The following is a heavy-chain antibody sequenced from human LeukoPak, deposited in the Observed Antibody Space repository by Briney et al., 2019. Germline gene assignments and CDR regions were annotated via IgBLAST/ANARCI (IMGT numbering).Heavy chain of an antibody. Sequence: ASVKVSCKASGYTFTGYYTHWVRQAPGQGLEWMGWINHNSGGTNYAQKFQGRVTMTRDTSITTAYLELSRLRSDDTAVYYCARIGYNHYFDYWGQGTLVTVSS. J-gene: IGHJ4*02. V-gene: IGHV1-2*02. CDR3: ARIGYNHYFDY. D-gene: IGHD5-24*01. CDR1: GYTFTGYY. CDR2: INHNSGGT.